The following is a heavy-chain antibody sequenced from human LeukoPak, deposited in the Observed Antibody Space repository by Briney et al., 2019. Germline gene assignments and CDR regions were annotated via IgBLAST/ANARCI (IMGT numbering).Heavy chain of an antibody. Sequence: GGSLRLSCAASGFTFDDYAMHWVRQTPWKGLEWVSLISWDGDSTYYADSVKGRFTISRDNGKNSLYLQMNNLRADDTALYYCAKDKTGHVDYWGQGTLVTVSS. V-gene: IGHV3-43D*03. D-gene: IGHD1-1*01. CDR3: AKDKTGHVDY. J-gene: IGHJ4*02. CDR1: GFTFDDYA. CDR2: ISWDGDST.